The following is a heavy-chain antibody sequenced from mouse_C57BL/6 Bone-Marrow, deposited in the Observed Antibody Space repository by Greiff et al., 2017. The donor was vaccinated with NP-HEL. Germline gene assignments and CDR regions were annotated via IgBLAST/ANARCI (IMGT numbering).Heavy chain of an antibody. J-gene: IGHJ2*01. CDR1: GYTFTDYY. D-gene: IGHD1-1*01. CDR3: ASYYGSSFSFDY. CDR2: IYPYNGGT. Sequence: EVQLQESGPVLVKPGASVKMSCKASGYTFTDYYMNWVKQSHGKSLEWIGVIYPYNGGTSYNQKFKGKATLTVDKSSSTAYMELNSLTSEDSAVYYCASYYGSSFSFDYWGQGTTLTVSS. V-gene: IGHV1-19*01.